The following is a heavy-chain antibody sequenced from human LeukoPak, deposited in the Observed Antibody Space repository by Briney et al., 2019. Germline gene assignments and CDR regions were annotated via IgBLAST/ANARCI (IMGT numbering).Heavy chain of an antibody. CDR1: GGSISNYY. CDR3: ASSHPLGSNNDYYTPFDY. J-gene: IGHJ4*02. Sequence: PSETLSLTCTVSGGSISNYYWSWIRQPPGKGLEWIGYIYYSGDTNYNPSLKSRVTISVDTSKNQFSLKLTPVTAADTAVYYCASSHPLGSNNDYYTPFDYWGQGALVIVSS. V-gene: IGHV4-59*01. D-gene: IGHD3-3*01. CDR2: IYYSGDT.